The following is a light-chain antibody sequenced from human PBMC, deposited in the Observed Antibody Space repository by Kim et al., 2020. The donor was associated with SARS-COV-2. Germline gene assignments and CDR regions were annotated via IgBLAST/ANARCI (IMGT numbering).Light chain of an antibody. Sequence: VSAGQTASITCSGDKLGDKYACWYQQMPGQSPVLVIYQDSKRPSGIPERFSGSNSGNTATLTISGTQAMDEADYYCQAWDSSTAWVFGGGTQLTVL. J-gene: IGLJ3*02. CDR2: QDS. CDR1: KLGDKY. V-gene: IGLV3-1*01. CDR3: QAWDSSTAWV.